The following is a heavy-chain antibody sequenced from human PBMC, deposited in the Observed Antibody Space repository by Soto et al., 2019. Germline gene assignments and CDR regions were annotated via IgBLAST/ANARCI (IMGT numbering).Heavy chain of an antibody. CDR1: GYTFTTYD. D-gene: IGHD1-7*01. CDR2: MNPYTGKA. CDR3: ARRKERSGPNYFDI. V-gene: IGHV1-8*01. Sequence: ASVKVSCKASGYTFTTYDINWVRQAPGQGLEWMGWMNPYTGKAGYAQKFQGRVTMTRDNSISTAYMELSSLRSEDTAVYYCARRKERSGPNYFDIWGQGTMVTVSS. J-gene: IGHJ3*02.